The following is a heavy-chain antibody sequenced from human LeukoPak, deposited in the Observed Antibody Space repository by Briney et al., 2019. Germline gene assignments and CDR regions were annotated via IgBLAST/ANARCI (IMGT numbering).Heavy chain of an antibody. J-gene: IGHJ4*02. CDR1: GGSFSGYY. CDR3: ATRRGYSYAPWNY. V-gene: IGHV4-34*01. D-gene: IGHD5-18*01. Sequence: SETLSLTCAVYGGSFSGYYWSWIRQPPGKGLEWIGEINHSGSTNYNPSLKSRVTISVDTSKNQFSLKLSSVTAADTAVYYCATRRGYSYAPWNYWGQGTLVTVSS. CDR2: INHSGST.